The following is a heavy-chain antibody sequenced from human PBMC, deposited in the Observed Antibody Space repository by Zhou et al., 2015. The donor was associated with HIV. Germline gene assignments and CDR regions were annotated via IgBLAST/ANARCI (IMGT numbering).Heavy chain of an antibody. CDR2: IIPIFGTA. Sequence: QVQLVQSGAEVKKPGSSVKVSCKASGGTFSSYAISWVRQAPGQGLEWMGGIIPIFGTANYAQKFQGRVTITADESTSTAYMELSSLRSEDTAVYYCARGTSPAHMVRGVGTYYYYGMDVWGQGTTVTGLL. CDR1: GGTFSSYA. V-gene: IGHV1-69*12. D-gene: IGHD3-10*01. CDR3: ARGTSPAHMVRGVGTYYYYGMDV. J-gene: IGHJ6*02.